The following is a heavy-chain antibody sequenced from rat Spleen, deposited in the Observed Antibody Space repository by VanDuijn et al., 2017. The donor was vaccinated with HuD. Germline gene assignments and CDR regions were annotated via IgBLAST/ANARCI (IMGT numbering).Heavy chain of an antibody. D-gene: IGHD1-9*01. CDR2: ITNTGGSV. Sequence: EVQLVESGGGLVQPGRSLKLSCTASGFIFSNFGMHWIRQAPTRGLEWVASITNTGGSVYYPDSVKGRFTISRDNAKSALYLQMDSLRSEDTATYYCTRADHIMGIGDAWGQGTSVTVSS. J-gene: IGHJ4*01. V-gene: IGHV5-19*01. CDR3: TRADHIMGIGDA. CDR1: GFIFSNFG.